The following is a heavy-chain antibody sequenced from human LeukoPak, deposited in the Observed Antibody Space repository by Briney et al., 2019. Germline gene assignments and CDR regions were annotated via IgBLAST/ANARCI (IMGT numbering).Heavy chain of an antibody. CDR2: ISSSSSAI. CDR3: ARLGRDYYGGL. Sequence: PGGSLRLSCAGSGFTFSSYSMNWVRQAPGKGLEWVSYISSSSSAIYYADSVKGRFTISRDNVNNSLFLQMNSLRAEDTAVYYSARLGRDYYGGLWGQGILVTVSS. V-gene: IGHV3-48*01. D-gene: IGHD3-22*01. CDR1: GFTFSSYS. J-gene: IGHJ1*01.